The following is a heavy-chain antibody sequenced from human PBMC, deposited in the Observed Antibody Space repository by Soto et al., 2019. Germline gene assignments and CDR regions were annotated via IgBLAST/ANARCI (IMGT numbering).Heavy chain of an antibody. CDR2: ISSSGSTI. D-gene: IGHD3-16*01. J-gene: IGHJ6*03. CDR1: GFTFSDYY. Sequence: GGSLRLSCAASGFTFSDYYMSWIRQAPGKGLEWVSYISSSGSTIYYADSVKGRFTISRDNAKNSLYLQMNSLRAEDTAVYYCARGESLLGPWGNFVGYMDVWGKGTTVTVSS. CDR3: ARGESLLGPWGNFVGYMDV. V-gene: IGHV3-11*01.